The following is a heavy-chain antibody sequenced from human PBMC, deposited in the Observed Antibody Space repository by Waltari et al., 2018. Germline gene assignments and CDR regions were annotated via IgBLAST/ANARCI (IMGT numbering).Heavy chain of an antibody. V-gene: IGHV1-24*01. Sequence: QVQLVQSGAEVKKPGASVKVSCKVSGYTLTELSMHWVRPAPGNGLEWMGGFDPEDGETIYAQKFQGRVTMTEDTSTDTAYMELSSLRSEDTAVYYCATWGYDYIWGSYRSPVDYWGQGTLVTVSS. CDR3: ATWGYDYIWGSYRSPVDY. J-gene: IGHJ4*02. CDR2: FDPEDGET. CDR1: GYTLTELS. D-gene: IGHD3-16*02.